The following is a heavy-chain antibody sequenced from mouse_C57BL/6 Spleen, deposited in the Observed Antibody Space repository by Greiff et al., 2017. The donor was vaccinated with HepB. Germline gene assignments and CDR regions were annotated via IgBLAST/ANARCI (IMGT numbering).Heavy chain of an antibody. CDR1: GFNIKDDY. CDR3: TTMYFDV. J-gene: IGHJ1*01. V-gene: IGHV14-4*01. Sequence: EVQLQQSGAELVRPGASVKLSCTASGFNIKDDYMHWVKQRPEQGLEWIGWIDPENGDTEYASKFQGKATITADTSSNTAYLQLSSLTSEDTAVYYCTTMYFDVWGPGTTVTVSS. CDR2: IDPENGDT.